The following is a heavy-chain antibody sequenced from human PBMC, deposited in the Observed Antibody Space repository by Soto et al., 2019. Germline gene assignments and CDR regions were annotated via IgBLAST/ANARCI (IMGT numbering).Heavy chain of an antibody. CDR3: ARQDIVVVPAAASSYVMDV. CDR2: IIPIFGTA. CDR1: GGTFSIYA. Sequence: PVKVSCKASGGTFSIYAISWVRHAPGQGLEWMGGIIPIFGTANYAQKFQGRVTISADESTSTAYMELSSLRSEDTAVYYCARQDIVVVPAAASSYVMDVWGQGTTVTVSS. J-gene: IGHJ6*02. V-gene: IGHV1-69*13. D-gene: IGHD2-2*01.